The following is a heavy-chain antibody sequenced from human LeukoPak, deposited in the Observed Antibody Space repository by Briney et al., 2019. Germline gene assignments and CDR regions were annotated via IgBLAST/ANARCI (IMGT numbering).Heavy chain of an antibody. J-gene: IGHJ4*02. CDR1: GFTFSAYG. D-gene: IGHD3-22*01. Sequence: PGRSLRLSCAASGFTFSAYGIPWVRQAPGKGLEWVAFISHDGNNEYYADSVKGRFTIFRDNAKNMLYLQMNSLRAEDTAVYYCARDYYDSNGYYANYNWGQGTLVTVSS. CDR2: ISHDGNNE. CDR3: ARDYYDSNGYYANYN. V-gene: IGHV3-30*03.